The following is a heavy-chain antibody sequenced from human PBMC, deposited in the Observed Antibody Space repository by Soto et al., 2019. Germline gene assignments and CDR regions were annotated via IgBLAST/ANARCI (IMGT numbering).Heavy chain of an antibody. J-gene: IGHJ4*02. CDR3: ARGFRVYDYVWGSYRYFDY. CDR1: GGTFSSYA. D-gene: IGHD3-16*02. Sequence: SVKVSCKASGGTFSSYAISWVRQASGQGLEWMGGIIPIFGTASYAQKFQGRVTITADESTSTAYMELSSLRSEDTAVYYCARGFRVYDYVWGSYRYFDYWGQGTLVTVSS. CDR2: IIPIFGTA. V-gene: IGHV1-69*13.